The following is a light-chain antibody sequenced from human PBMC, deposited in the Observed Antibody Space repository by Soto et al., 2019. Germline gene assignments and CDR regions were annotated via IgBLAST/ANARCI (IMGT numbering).Light chain of an antibody. CDR2: KAS. CDR1: QSISSW. J-gene: IGKJ1*01. Sequence: DIQMTQSPSPLSASVGDRVTITCRASQSISSWLAWYQQKPGKAPKLLIYKASNLESGVPSGFSGSGSGTEFTLTISSLQTDDFATYYCQQYNNYPWTFGQGTKVDIK. CDR3: QQYNNYPWT. V-gene: IGKV1-5*03.